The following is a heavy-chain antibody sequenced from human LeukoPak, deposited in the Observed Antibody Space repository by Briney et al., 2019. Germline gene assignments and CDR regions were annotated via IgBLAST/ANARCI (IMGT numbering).Heavy chain of an antibody. V-gene: IGHV3-33*01. J-gene: IGHJ4*02. CDR3: ARDRYSSSWYLDY. D-gene: IGHD6-13*01. CDR2: IWYDGSNK. CDR1: GFTFSSYG. Sequence: GGSLRLSCAASGFTFSSYGMHWVRQAPGKGLEWVAVIWYDGSNKYYADSVKGRFTISRDNSKNTLYLQMNSLRAEDTAVYYCARDRYSSSWYLDYWGQGTLVIVSS.